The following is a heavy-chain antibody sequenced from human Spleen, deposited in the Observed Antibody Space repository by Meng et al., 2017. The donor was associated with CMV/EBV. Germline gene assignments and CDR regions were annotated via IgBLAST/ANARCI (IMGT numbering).Heavy chain of an antibody. CDR3: AKDRRKSGAHYYYFDY. Sequence: GESLKISCAASGFTFSTAWMGWVRQAPGKGLEWVGRVKSSSSGGTTDYAAPVKGRFTISRDSSRNTVYLQMNSLRAADTAIYFCAKDRRKSGAHYYYFDYWGQGTLVTVSS. CDR2: VKSSSSGGTT. V-gene: IGHV3-15*01. J-gene: IGHJ4*02. CDR1: GFTFSTAW. D-gene: IGHD1-26*01.